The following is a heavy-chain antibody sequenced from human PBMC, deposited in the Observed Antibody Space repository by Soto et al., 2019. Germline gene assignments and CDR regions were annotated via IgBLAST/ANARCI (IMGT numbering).Heavy chain of an antibody. D-gene: IGHD3-16*02. CDR2: IYYSGST. V-gene: IGHV4-59*08. Sequence: QVQLQESGPGLVKPSETLSLTCTVSGGSISSYYWSWIRQPPGKGLKWIGYIYYSGSTNYNPSLKSRVTISVDTSKNQFSLKLSSVTAADTAVYYCARHDYIWGSYRHAWFDPWGQGTLVTVSS. CDR1: GGSISSYY. CDR3: ARHDYIWGSYRHAWFDP. J-gene: IGHJ5*02.